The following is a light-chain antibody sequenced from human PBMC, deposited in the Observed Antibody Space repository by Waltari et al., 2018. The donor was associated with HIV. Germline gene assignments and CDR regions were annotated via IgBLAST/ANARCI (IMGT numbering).Light chain of an antibody. CDR3: QQYGSSPPYT. CDR1: QSVSSSY. J-gene: IGKJ2*01. Sequence: EIVLTQSPGTLSLFPGGRATPSCRASQSVSSSYLAWYQQKPGQAPRLLIYGASSRATGIPDRFSGSGSGTDFTLTISRLEPEDFAVYYCQQYGSSPPYTFGQGTKLEIK. CDR2: GAS. V-gene: IGKV3-20*01.